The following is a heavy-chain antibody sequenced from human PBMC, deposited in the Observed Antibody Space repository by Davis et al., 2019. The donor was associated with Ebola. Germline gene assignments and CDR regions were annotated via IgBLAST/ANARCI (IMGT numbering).Heavy chain of an antibody. V-gene: IGHV4-34*01. D-gene: IGHD3-16*01. CDR1: GGSFSGYY. J-gene: IGHJ4*02. CDR2: IYYSGST. CDR3: VRGINYVWGH. Sequence: GSLRLSCAVYGGSFSGYYWGWIRQPPGKGLEWIGSIYYSGSTYYNPSLKSRVTISVDTSKNQFSLKLSFVTAADTAMYYCVRGINYVWGHWGQGTLVTVSS.